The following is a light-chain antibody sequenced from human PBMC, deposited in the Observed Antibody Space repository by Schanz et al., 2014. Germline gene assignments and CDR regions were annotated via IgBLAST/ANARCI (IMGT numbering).Light chain of an antibody. V-gene: IGLV4-69*01. CDR1: SGHSTYA. CDR2: LNSDGSH. J-gene: IGLJ3*02. Sequence: QSVLTQSPSASASLGASVKLTCTLSSGHSTYAIAWHQQQAEKGPRFLMKLNSDGSHSKGDGIPDRFSGSRSGAERYLTISSLQSEDEADYYCQTWGTGIRVFGGGTKLTVL. CDR3: QTWGTGIRV.